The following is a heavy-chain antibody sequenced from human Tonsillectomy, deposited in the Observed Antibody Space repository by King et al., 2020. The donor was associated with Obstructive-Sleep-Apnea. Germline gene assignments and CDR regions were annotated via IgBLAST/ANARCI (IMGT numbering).Heavy chain of an antibody. D-gene: IGHD1-26*01. Sequence: QLQESGPGLVKPSETLSLTCTVSGGSISSYYWSWIRQPPGKGLEWIGYIYYSWSTNYNPSLKSRVTISVDTSKNQFSLKLSSVTAADTAVYYCARDKLYSAFDIWGQGTMVTVSS. CDR3: ARDKLYSAFDI. CDR1: GGSISSYY. CDR2: IYYSWST. V-gene: IGHV4-59*01. J-gene: IGHJ3*02.